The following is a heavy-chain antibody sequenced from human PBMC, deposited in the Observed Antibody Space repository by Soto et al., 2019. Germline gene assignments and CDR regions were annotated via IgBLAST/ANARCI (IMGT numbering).Heavy chain of an antibody. J-gene: IGHJ4*02. D-gene: IGHD3-22*01. CDR1: GGSISSYY. V-gene: IGHV4-59*01. CDR3: AGLNYYVSSGYYSNTPSFDY. CDR2: IYYSGST. Sequence: SETLSLTCTVSGGSISSYYWSWIRQPPGKGLEWIGYIYYSGSTNYNPSLKSRVTISVDTSKNQFSLKLSSVTAADTAVYYCAGLNYYVSSGYYSNTPSFDYWGQGTLVTVSS.